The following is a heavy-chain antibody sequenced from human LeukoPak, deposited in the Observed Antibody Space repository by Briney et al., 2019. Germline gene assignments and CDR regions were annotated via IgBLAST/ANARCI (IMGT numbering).Heavy chain of an antibody. CDR1: GFTFSSYA. Sequence: PGGSLRLSCAASGFTFSSYAMHWVRQAPGKGLEWVSSISSSSSYIYYADSVKGRFTISRDNAKNTLYLQMNSLRAEDTAVYYCARGGGYSYGSFDYWGQGTLVTVSS. J-gene: IGHJ4*02. V-gene: IGHV3-21*01. CDR3: ARGGGYSYGSFDY. CDR2: ISSSSSYI. D-gene: IGHD5-18*01.